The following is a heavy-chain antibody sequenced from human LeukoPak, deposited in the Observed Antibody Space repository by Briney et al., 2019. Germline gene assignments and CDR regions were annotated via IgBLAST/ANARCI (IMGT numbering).Heavy chain of an antibody. CDR3: ARAPMGTAALY. CDR2: MSPVSGIG. V-gene: IGHV1-8*01. CDR1: GYIFNNFD. Sequence: ASVKVSCKASGYIFNNFDINWVRQAPGQGLEWMGWMSPVSGIGGSAQRFQGRVTLTRDTSISTAYMEVSNLRSDDTAFYYCARAPMGTAALYWGQGTLVTVSS. J-gene: IGHJ4*02. D-gene: IGHD2-2*01.